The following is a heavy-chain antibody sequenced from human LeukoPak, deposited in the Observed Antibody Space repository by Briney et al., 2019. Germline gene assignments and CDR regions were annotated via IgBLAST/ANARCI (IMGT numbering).Heavy chain of an antibody. J-gene: IGHJ4*02. CDR2: INPDGTAA. CDR1: GFIQCHFC. D-gene: IGHD1-1*01. V-gene: IGHV3-74*01. CDR3: AKGSNFAFDN. Sequence: GGPVSLSCGPWGFIQCHFCVHCVRQARGVRRVWVSQINPDGTAALYADSVKGRFTISRDNAKNTLYLQMNTLRADNTAVYYCAKGSNFAFDNWGQGILVTVSS.